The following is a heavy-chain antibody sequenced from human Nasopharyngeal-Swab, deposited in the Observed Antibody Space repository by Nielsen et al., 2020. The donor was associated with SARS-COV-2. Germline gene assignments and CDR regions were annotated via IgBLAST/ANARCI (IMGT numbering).Heavy chain of an antibody. CDR1: GFTFSNYN. CDR3: ARDGLDYDFWSAYFMDV. Sequence: GESLKISCAASGFTFSNYNMNWVRQAPGKGLEWVSSISSSTTYIYYADSVKGRFTISRDNAKNSLYLQMNSPRAEDTAVYYCARDGLDYDFWSAYFMDVWGQGTTVTVSS. V-gene: IGHV3-21*01. CDR2: ISSSTTYI. J-gene: IGHJ6*02. D-gene: IGHD3-3*01.